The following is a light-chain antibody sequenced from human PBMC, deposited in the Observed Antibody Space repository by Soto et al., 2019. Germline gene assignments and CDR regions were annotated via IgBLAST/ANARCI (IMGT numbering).Light chain of an antibody. CDR2: EVN. CDR1: SSDVGGYNY. CDR3: TSYAGGNNV. Sequence: QSVLTQPPSASGSPGQSVTISCTGTSSDVGGYNYVSWYQQHPGKVPKLMLYEVNKRPSGVPDRFSGSKSGNTASLTVSGLQAEDEADYYCTSYAGGNNVFGTGTKLTVL. V-gene: IGLV2-8*01. J-gene: IGLJ1*01.